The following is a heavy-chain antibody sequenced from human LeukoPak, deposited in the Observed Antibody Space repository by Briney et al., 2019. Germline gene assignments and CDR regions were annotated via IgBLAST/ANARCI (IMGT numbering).Heavy chain of an antibody. D-gene: IGHD5-12*01. CDR3: ARCSGNGYDYSWLDP. J-gene: IGHJ5*02. CDR1: GDSLGTFY. V-gene: IGHV4-4*07. Sequence: SETLSLTCTVSGDSLGTFYWSWIRQPAGKGLEWIGRIYSSGITNYNPSLKSRVTMSVDTSQNQFSLKLSSVTAADTAVYYCARCSGNGYDYSWLDPWGQGTLVTVSS. CDR2: IYSSGIT.